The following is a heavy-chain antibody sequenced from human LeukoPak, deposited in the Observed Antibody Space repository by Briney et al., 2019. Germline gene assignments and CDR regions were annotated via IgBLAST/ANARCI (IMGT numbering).Heavy chain of an antibody. CDR3: ARERQWLPRHAFDI. D-gene: IGHD6-19*01. CDR2: ISSSSSYI. Sequence: GGSLRLSCAASGFTFSSYSMNWVRQAPGKGLEWVSSISSSSSYIYYADSVKGRFTISRDNAKNSLYLQMNSLRAEDTAVYYCARERQWLPRHAFDIWGQGTMVTVSS. J-gene: IGHJ3*02. V-gene: IGHV3-21*01. CDR1: GFTFSSYS.